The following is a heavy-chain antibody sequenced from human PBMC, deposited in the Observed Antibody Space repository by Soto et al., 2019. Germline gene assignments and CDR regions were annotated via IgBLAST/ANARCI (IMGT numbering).Heavy chain of an antibody. D-gene: IGHD6-6*01. CDR2: IYYSGST. CDR3: ARGTVGQLVHYYYYYGMDV. J-gene: IGHJ6*02. V-gene: IGHV4-59*01. Sequence: SETLSLTCTVSGGSISSYYWSWIRQPPGKGLEWIGYIYYSGSTNYNPSLKSRVTISVDTSKNQFSRKLSSVTAADTAVYYCARGTVGQLVHYYYYYGMDVWGQGTTVTVSS. CDR1: GGSISSYY.